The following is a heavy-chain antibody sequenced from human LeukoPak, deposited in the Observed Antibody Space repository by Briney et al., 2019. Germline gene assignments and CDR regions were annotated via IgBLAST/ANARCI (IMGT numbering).Heavy chain of an antibody. Sequence: SETLSLTCTVSGGSISSYYWSWIRQPPGKGLEWIGYIYYSGSTNYNPSLKSRVTISVDTSKNQFSLKLSSVTAADTAVYYCARDYDSSGSYRTDEYYLDYWGQGTLVTVSS. CDR2: IYYSGST. J-gene: IGHJ4*02. V-gene: IGHV4-59*12. CDR3: ARDYDSSGSYRTDEYYLDY. D-gene: IGHD3-22*01. CDR1: GGSISSYY.